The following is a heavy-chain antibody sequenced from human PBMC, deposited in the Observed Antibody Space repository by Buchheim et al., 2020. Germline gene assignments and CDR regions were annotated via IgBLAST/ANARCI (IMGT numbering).Heavy chain of an antibody. CDR1: GYSFTSHY. Sequence: QVQLVQSGAEVRDPGASVKVSCKASGYSFTSHYMHWVRQAPGQSLEWMGWINTARGDTKTSQRLQGRVTMSRDTFAATAHMELTGLKFEDTAVYYCARGTGTSWFDRWGQGTL. D-gene: IGHD1-7*01. J-gene: IGHJ5*02. V-gene: IGHV1-3*04. CDR2: INTARGDT. CDR3: ARGTGTSWFDR.